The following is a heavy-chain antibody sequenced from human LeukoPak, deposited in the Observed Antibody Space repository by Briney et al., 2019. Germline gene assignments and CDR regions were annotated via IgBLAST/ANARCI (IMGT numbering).Heavy chain of an antibody. V-gene: IGHV1-2*02. CDR3: ARSSGKVGAIRFSY. CDR2: INPNSGGT. Sequence: ASVKVSCKASGYTFTGYYMHWVRQAPGQGLEWMGWINPNSGGTNYAQKFQGRVTMTRDTSISTAYMELSRLRSDDTAAYYCARSSGKVGAIRFSYWGQGTLVTVSS. D-gene: IGHD1-26*01. CDR1: GYTFTGYY. J-gene: IGHJ4*02.